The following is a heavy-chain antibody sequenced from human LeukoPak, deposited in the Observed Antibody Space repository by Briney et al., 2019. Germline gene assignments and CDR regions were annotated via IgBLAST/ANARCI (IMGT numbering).Heavy chain of an antibody. CDR3: AKGFSILTSKHYFYYHGFDV. D-gene: IGHD3-9*01. V-gene: IGHV3-43*02. CDR1: GIAFENYA. J-gene: IGHJ6*02. Sequence: PGGSLRLSCAASGIAFENYAMNWVRQAPGQGLEWVSLIGEDGSTTWYADSVKGRFTISRDNGKNSLYLHMNSLRPDDTALYYCAKGFSILTSKHYFYYHGFDVWGQGTPVTVSS. CDR2: IGEDGSTT.